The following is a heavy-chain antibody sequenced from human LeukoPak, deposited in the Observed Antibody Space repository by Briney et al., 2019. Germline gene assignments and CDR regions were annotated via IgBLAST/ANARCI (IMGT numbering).Heavy chain of an antibody. CDR3: VRDRDWGFDY. CDR2: IRSDGSSN. CDR1: GFTFDDYA. V-gene: IGHV3-30*02. J-gene: IGHJ4*02. Sequence: QSGRSLRLSCAASGFTFDDYAMHWVRQAPGKGLEWVTFIRSDGSSNYYGDSVKGRFTLSRDNFKNTLSLQMNSLRAEDTAVYYCVRDRDWGFDYWGQGTLVTVSS. D-gene: IGHD3/OR15-3a*01.